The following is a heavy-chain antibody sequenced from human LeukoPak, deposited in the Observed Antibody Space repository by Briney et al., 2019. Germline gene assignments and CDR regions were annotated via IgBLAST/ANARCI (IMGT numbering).Heavy chain of an antibody. CDR2: IKQDGSEY. CDR1: GFTFSSYW. CDR3: ARDGGDFDY. D-gene: IGHD3-3*01. J-gene: IGHJ4*02. Sequence: GGSLRLSCVASGFTFSSYWMSWVRQAPGKGLEWVANIKQDGSEYSYVDSVKGRFTISRDSAKNSLYLQMNSLRAEDTAVYYCARDGGDFDYWGQGTLLTVSP. V-gene: IGHV3-7*01.